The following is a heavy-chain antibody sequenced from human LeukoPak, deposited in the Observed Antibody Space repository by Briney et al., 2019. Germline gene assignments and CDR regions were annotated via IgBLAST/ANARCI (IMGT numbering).Heavy chain of an antibody. CDR3: ARRIESFWSGYYDNYFDY. J-gene: IGHJ4*02. CDR2: IYYSGST. D-gene: IGHD3-3*01. CDR1: GGSISSSSYY. V-gene: IGHV4-39*01. Sequence: SETLSLTCTVSGGSISSSSYYWGWIRQPPGKGLEWIGSIYYSGSTYYNPSLKSRVTISVDTSKNQFSLKLSSVTAADTAVHYCARRIESFWSGYYDNYFDYWGQGTLVTVSS.